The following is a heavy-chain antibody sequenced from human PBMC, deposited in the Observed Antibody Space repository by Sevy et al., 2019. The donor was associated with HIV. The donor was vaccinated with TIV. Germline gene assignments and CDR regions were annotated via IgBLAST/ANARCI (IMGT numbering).Heavy chain of an antibody. J-gene: IGHJ6*04. Sequence: GGSLRLSCAASGFTFSNAWMSWVRQAPGKGLEWVGRIKSKTDGGTTDYAAPVKGRFTITRDDSKNTLYLQMNSLKTEDTAVYYCTTDGRGGGYKPKDVWGKGTTVTVSS. CDR1: GFTFSNAW. CDR2: IKSKTDGGTT. CDR3: TTDGRGGGYKPKDV. V-gene: IGHV3-15*01. D-gene: IGHD5-18*01.